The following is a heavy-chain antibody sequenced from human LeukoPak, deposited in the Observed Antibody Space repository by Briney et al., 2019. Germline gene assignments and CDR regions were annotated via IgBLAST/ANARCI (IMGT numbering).Heavy chain of an antibody. V-gene: IGHV3-53*01. J-gene: IGHJ4*02. Sequence: GGSLRLSCAASGFTVSSNYMSWVRQAPGKGLEWVSVIYMGGSIHYADSVKGRFTISRDNSKNTVYLQMNSLRAEDTAVYYCARERLRFGELLGYFDSWGQGTLATVSS. CDR1: GFTVSSNY. CDR3: ARERLRFGELLGYFDS. D-gene: IGHD3-10*01. CDR2: IYMGGSI.